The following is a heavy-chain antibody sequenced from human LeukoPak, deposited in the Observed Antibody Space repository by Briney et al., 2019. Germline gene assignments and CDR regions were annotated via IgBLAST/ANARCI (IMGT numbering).Heavy chain of an antibody. CDR3: ARDSIVGTGYDAFDI. CDR2: ISWNSGTI. Sequence: PGGSLRLSCAASGFTFDDYAMHWVRQAPGKGLEWVSGISWNSGTIDYADSVKGRFTISRDNSKNTLYLQMNSLRAEDTAVYYCARDSIVGTGYDAFDIWGQGTMVTVSS. CDR1: GFTFDDYA. V-gene: IGHV3-9*01. D-gene: IGHD1-26*01. J-gene: IGHJ3*02.